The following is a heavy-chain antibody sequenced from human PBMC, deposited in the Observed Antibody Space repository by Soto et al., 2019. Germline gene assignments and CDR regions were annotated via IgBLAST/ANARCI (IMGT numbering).Heavy chain of an antibody. CDR2: IYRSGST. CDR1: GGSISSGGCS. D-gene: IGHD2-15*01. CDR3: ARASGGSAYGMVV. J-gene: IGHJ6*02. V-gene: IGHV4-30-2*01. Sequence: SETLSLTCAVSGGSISSGGCSRSWIRQPPGKGLERIGYIYRSGSTYYNPSLKSRGTISVDRSKNQFSLKLSSVTAADTAVYYRARASGGSAYGMVVWCQGTMVTVSS.